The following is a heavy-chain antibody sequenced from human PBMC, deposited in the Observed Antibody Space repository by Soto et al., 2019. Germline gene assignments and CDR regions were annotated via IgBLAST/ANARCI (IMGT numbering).Heavy chain of an antibody. CDR1: GGSFSGYY. D-gene: IGHD2-15*01. J-gene: IGHJ4*02. CDR3: ASAGGVAEGYCSGGSCYNDY. V-gene: IGHV4-34*01. CDR2: INHSGST. Sequence: QVQLQQWGAGLLKPSETLSLTCAVYGGSFSGYYWSWIRQPPGKGLEWIGEINHSGSTNYNPSLKTRVTISVDTSKNQFSLKLSSVTAADTAVYYCASAGGVAEGYCSGGSCYNDYWGQGTLVTVSS.